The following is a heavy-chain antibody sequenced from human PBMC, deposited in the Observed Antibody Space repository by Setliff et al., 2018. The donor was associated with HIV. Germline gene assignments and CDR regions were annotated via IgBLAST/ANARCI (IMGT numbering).Heavy chain of an antibody. Sequence: ASVKVSCKASGYTFTTYSLHWVRQAPGQSLEWMGWINVGNGDTKYSQDLQGRITITRDTSANTAYMELSHLRSDDTAVYFCARGALLAVFDFDHWGHGALVTVSS. CDR2: INVGNGDT. CDR1: GYTFTTYS. J-gene: IGHJ4*01. D-gene: IGHD3-10*01. V-gene: IGHV1-3*01. CDR3: ARGALLAVFDFDH.